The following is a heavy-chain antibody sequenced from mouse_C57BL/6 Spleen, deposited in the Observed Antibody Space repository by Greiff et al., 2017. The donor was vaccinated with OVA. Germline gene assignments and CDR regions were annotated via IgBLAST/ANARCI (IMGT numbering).Heavy chain of an antibody. V-gene: IGHV3-6*01. CDR3: ARGTAQAPYYFDY. CDR2: ISYDGSN. CDR1: GYSITSGYY. J-gene: IGHJ2*01. D-gene: IGHD3-2*02. Sequence: EVKLQESGPGLVKPSQSLSLTCSVTGYSITSGYYWNWIRQFPGNKLEWMGYISYDGSNNYNPSLKNRISITRDTSKNQFFLKLNSVTTEDTATYYCARGTAQAPYYFDYWGQGTTLTVSS.